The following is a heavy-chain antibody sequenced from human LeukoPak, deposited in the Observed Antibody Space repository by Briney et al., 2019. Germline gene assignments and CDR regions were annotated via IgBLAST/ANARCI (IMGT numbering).Heavy chain of an antibody. J-gene: IGHJ5*02. V-gene: IGHV1-69*01. D-gene: IGHD5-24*01. Sequence: GASVKVSCKASGGTFSSYAISWVRQAPGQGLEWMGGIIPIFGTANYAQKFQGRVTITADESTSTAYMELSSLRSEDTAVYYCARVQSPPTNWLDPWGQGTLVTVSS. CDR3: ARVQSPPTNWLDP. CDR1: GGTFSSYA. CDR2: IIPIFGTA.